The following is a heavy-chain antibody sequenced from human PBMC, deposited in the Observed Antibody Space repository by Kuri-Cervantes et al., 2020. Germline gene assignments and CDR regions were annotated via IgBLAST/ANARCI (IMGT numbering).Heavy chain of an antibody. J-gene: IGHJ6*02. V-gene: IGHV3-33*01. CDR1: GFTFSSCG. Sequence: GGSLRLSCAASGFTFSSCGMHWVRQAPGKGLEWVAVIWYDGSNKYYADSVKGRFTISRDNSKNTLYLQMNSLRAEDTAVYYCARDSPRPATVTTPHRGYYYGMDVWGQGTTVTVSS. D-gene: IGHD4-17*01. CDR2: IWYDGSNK. CDR3: ARDSPRPATVTTPHRGYYYGMDV.